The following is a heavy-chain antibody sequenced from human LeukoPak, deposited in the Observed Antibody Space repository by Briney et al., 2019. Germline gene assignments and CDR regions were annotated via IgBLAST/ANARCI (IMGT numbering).Heavy chain of an antibody. J-gene: IGHJ4*02. CDR3: ASRLGAARRRTDY. CDR1: GYTFTSYG. Sequence: ASVKVSCKASGYTFTSYGISWLRQAPGQGPEWMGWISAYNGNTNYAQKVQGRVTMTTDTSTSTAYMELRSLRSDDTAVYYCASRLGAARRRTDYWGQGTLVTVSS. CDR2: ISAYNGNT. D-gene: IGHD6-6*01. V-gene: IGHV1-18*01.